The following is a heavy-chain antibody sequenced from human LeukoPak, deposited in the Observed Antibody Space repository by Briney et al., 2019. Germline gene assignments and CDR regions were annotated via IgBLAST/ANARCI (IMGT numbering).Heavy chain of an antibody. Sequence: PSETLSLTCTVSGGSISSYYWSWIRQPPGKGLEWIGYIYYSGSTNYNPSLKSRVTISVDTSKNQFSLKLSSVTAADTAVYYCARRLAVAAHFDYWGQGTLVTVSS. CDR3: ARRLAVAAHFDY. CDR2: IYYSGST. V-gene: IGHV4-59*08. CDR1: GGSISSYY. D-gene: IGHD6-19*01. J-gene: IGHJ4*02.